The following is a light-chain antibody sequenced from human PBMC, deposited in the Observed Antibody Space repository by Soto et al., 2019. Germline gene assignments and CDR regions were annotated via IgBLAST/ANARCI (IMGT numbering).Light chain of an antibody. J-gene: IGKJ2*01. Sequence: EIGLTQSPGTLSLSPEERATLSCRASQSVSSSYLAWYQQKPGQAPRLLIYGASSCATGIPDRFIGSGSGTDFTRTISRLEPAELAVYYCAQYCSSPYTCGQGTKVEIK. CDR2: GAS. CDR1: QSVSSSY. V-gene: IGKV3-20*01. CDR3: AQYCSSPYT.